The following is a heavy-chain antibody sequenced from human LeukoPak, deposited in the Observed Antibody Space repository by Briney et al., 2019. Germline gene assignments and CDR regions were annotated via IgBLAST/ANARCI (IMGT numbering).Heavy chain of an antibody. D-gene: IGHD2-21*01. CDR1: RFTFTAQY. Sequence: GASVKVSCKASRFTFTAQYMHWVRQAPGQGLEWMGWINPNNGDTKYAQSFLGRDTMTRDTSTTTAYMELSSLRSDDTAVYFCASYPRSIPTPPFDYWGQGTLVTV. CDR2: INPNNGDT. CDR3: ASYPRSIPTPPFDY. J-gene: IGHJ4*02. V-gene: IGHV1-2*02.